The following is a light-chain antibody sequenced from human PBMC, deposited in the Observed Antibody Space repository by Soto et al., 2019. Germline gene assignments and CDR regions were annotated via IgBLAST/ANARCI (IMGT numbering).Light chain of an antibody. CDR1: QGIRDW. J-gene: IGKJ4*01. Sequence: DIQMTQSPSSVSVSVGDRVTITCRASQGIRDWLAWYRQKTGKAPKLLIYAASSLHSGVPSRFSGSGSGTHFTLTITSLQPDDFAVYYCQQSFSSPLTFGGGTKVDI. CDR2: AAS. CDR3: QQSFSSPLT. V-gene: IGKV1-12*01.